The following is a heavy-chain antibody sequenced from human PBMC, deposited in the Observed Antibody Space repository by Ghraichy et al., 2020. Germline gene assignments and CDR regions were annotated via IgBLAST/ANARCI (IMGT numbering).Heavy chain of an antibody. V-gene: IGHV4-39*01. CDR1: GGSINSTNDY. CDR3: ASLVVVAGYRY. J-gene: IGHJ4*02. Sequence: SETLSLTCTVSGGSINSTNDYWGWIRQPPGKGLEWIGSIYYTESTHYNPSLKSRVTISADTSKNQFSLKLSSVTAADTAVYYCASLVVVAGYRYWGQGTLVTVSS. CDR2: IYYTEST. D-gene: IGHD6-19*01.